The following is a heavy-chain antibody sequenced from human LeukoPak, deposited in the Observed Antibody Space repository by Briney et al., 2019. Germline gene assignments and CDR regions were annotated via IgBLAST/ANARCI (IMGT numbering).Heavy chain of an antibody. CDR2: INPSGGST. CDR1: GYTFTSYY. J-gene: IGHJ4*02. V-gene: IGHV1-46*01. D-gene: IGHD2-2*02. Sequence: ASVKVSCKASGYTFTSYYMHWVRQAPGQGLEWMGIINPSGGSTSYAQKFQGRVTMTRGMSTSTVYMELSSLRSEDTAVYYCARDLEERGYCSSTSCYRLSFGFDYWGQGTLVTVSS. CDR3: ARDLEERGYCSSTSCYRLSFGFDY.